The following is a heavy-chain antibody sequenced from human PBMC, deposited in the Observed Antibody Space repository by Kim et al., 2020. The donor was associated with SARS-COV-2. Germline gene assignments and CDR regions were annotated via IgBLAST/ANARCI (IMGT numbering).Heavy chain of an antibody. J-gene: IGHJ4*02. CDR1: GGSISSYY. D-gene: IGHD5-18*01. CDR2: IYTSGST. Sequence: SETLSLTCTFSGGSISSYYWSWIRQPAGKGLEWIGRIYTSGSTNYNPSLKSRVTMSVDTSKNQFSLKLSSVTAADTAVYYCARDLYSYGCFDYWGQGTLVTVSS. CDR3: ARDLYSYGCFDY. V-gene: IGHV4-4*07.